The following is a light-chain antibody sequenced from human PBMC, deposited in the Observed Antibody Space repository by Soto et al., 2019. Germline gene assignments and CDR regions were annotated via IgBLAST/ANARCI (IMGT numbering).Light chain of an antibody. Sequence: EVVMTQSPATLSVSPGERATLSCRASQTVSRNLAWYQQRPGQAPRLLIYDISNRAAGVPARFSGSGSETEFTLTIRSLQSEDFAVYYCQQRSNWPSITFGQGTRLEIK. CDR2: DIS. CDR3: QQRSNWPSIT. J-gene: IGKJ5*01. V-gene: IGKV3-15*01. CDR1: QTVSRN.